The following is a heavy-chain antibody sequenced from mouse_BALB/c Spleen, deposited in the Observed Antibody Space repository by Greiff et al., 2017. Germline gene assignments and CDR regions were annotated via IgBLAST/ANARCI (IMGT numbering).Heavy chain of an antibody. CDR1: GFTFSSYG. CDR2: INSNGGST. CDR3: AREGYAYFDY. J-gene: IGHJ2*01. Sequence: EVHLVESGGGLVQPGGSLKLSCAASGFTFSSYGMSWVRQTPDKRLELVATINSNGGSTYYPDSVKGRFTISRDNAKNTLYLQMSSLKSEDTAMYYCAREGYAYFDYWGQGTTLTVSS. D-gene: IGHD3-1*01. V-gene: IGHV5-6-3*01.